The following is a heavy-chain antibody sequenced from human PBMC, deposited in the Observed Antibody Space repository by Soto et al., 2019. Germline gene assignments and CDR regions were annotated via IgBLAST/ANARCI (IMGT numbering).Heavy chain of an antibody. V-gene: IGHV5-51*01. CDR1: GYSFTSYW. CDR3: GRLSPPPELGYCSSTSCSNWFDP. CDR2: IYPGDSDT. J-gene: IGHJ5*02. D-gene: IGHD2-2*01. Sequence: PGESLKISCKGSGYSFTSYWIGWVRQMPGKGLEWMGIIYPGDSDTRYSPSFQGQVTISADKSISTAYLQWSSLKASDTAMYYCGRLSPPPELGYCSSTSCSNWFDPWGQGTLVTVSS.